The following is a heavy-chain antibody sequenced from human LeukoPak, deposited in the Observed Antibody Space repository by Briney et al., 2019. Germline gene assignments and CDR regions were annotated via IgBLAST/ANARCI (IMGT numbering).Heavy chain of an antibody. V-gene: IGHV1-18*01. CDR1: GYTFTNYA. CDR2: ISGHNGNT. J-gene: IGHJ4*02. D-gene: IGHD2-8*01. CDR3: ALISYCTTITCYYLDY. Sequence: ASVKVSCKASGYTFTNYAISWVRQAPGQGLEWMGWISGHNGNTNYAQNLQGRVTMTTDTSTSTAYMELRSLRFDDTAVYYCALISYCTTITCYYLDYWGQGPLVPVSS.